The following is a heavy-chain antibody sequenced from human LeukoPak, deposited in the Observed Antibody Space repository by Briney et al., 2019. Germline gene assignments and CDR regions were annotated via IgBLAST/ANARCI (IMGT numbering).Heavy chain of an antibody. J-gene: IGHJ3*02. CDR1: GFAFSDYA. V-gene: IGHV3-23*01. D-gene: IGHD1-26*01. CDR3: ARATKGIVGAEDAFDI. CDR2: ITGGDFRT. Sequence: GGSLRLSCVASGFAFSDYAMNWVRQAPGKGLEWVSSITGGDFRTYYADSVKGRFTISRDNSKNTLYLQMNSLRPGDTAIYYCARATKGIVGAEDAFDIWGQGQRVTVTA.